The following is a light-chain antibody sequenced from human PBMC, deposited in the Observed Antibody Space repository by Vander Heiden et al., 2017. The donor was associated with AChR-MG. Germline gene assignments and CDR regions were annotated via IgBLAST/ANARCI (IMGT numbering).Light chain of an antibody. CDR1: QSVSSSY. V-gene: IGKV3-20*01. CDR2: GAS. CDR3: QQDSSSRT. Sequence: ETVLTQSPATLSWSPGERATLSCRASQSVSSSYLAWYQQKPGQAPRLLIYGASSRATGIPDRFSGSGSGTDFTLTISRLEPEDFAVYYCQQDSSSRTFGQGTKVEIK. J-gene: IGKJ1*01.